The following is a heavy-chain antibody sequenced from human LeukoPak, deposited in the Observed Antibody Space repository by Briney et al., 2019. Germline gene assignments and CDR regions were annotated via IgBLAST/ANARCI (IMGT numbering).Heavy chain of an antibody. CDR1: GGSFTSYY. D-gene: IGHD1-26*01. V-gene: IGHV4-34*01. CDR2: ISHTGHT. Sequence: PSETLSLTCAVYGGSFTSYYWSWIRQPPGKGLEWIGEISHTGHTNYNPSLKSRVTISVDTPKNQFSLKLSSVTAADTAVYYCARPKVGATYAFDIWGQGTMVTVSS. CDR3: ARPKVGATYAFDI. J-gene: IGHJ3*02.